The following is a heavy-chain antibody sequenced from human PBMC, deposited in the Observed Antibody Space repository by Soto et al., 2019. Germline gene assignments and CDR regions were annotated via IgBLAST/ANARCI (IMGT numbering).Heavy chain of an antibody. CDR1: GYTFISYD. J-gene: IGHJ4*02. Sequence: QVQLVQSGAEVKKPGASVKVSCKASGYTFISYDINWVRQATGQGLEWMGWRNPNTGDTGYAQKFQGSVTMTRNTSINTANLELSSLRSDDTAVYFCARGDGYIFDYWGQGTLVTVSS. V-gene: IGHV1-8*01. D-gene: IGHD5-12*01. CDR3: ARGDGYIFDY. CDR2: RNPNTGDT.